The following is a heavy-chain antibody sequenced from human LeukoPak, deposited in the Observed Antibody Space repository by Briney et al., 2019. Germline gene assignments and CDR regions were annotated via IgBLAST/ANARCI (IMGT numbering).Heavy chain of an antibody. Sequence: SVKVSCKASGGTFSSYAISWVRQAPGQGLEWMGGIIPIFGTANYAQKFQGRVTITADESTSTAYMELSSLRSEDTAVYYCARVPPRWEGSMAVAGTGWFDPWGQGTLVTVSS. CDR1: GGTFSSYA. J-gene: IGHJ5*02. CDR3: ARVPPRWEGSMAVAGTGWFDP. D-gene: IGHD6-19*01. V-gene: IGHV1-69*13. CDR2: IIPIFGTA.